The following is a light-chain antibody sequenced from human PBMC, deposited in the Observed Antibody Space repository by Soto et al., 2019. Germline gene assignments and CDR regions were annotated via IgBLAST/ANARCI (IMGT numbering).Light chain of an antibody. V-gene: IGLV2-14*03. Sequence: QSALTQPASVSGSPGQSITISCTGTDSDVGGYNYVSWYQHHPANAPKVMIYDVTYRPSGVSDRVSASQSGNTACLAISGLQAYDEADYYCISYTTNGVGVFGGGTKVTVL. CDR1: DSDVGGYNY. J-gene: IGLJ2*01. CDR3: ISYTTNGVGV. CDR2: DVT.